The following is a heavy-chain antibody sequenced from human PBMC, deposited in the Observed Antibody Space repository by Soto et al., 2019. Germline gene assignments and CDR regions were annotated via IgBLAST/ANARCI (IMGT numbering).Heavy chain of an antibody. CDR2: INPSGGST. Sequence: GASVKVSCKASGYTFTSYYMHWVRQAPGQGLEWMGIINPSGGSTSYAQKFQGRVTMTRDTSTSTVYMELSSLRSEDTAVYYCAREYCSSTSCPVDYYYYHGMDVWGQGTTVTVSS. CDR3: AREYCSSTSCPVDYYYYHGMDV. J-gene: IGHJ6*02. CDR1: GYTFTSYY. D-gene: IGHD2-2*01. V-gene: IGHV1-46*01.